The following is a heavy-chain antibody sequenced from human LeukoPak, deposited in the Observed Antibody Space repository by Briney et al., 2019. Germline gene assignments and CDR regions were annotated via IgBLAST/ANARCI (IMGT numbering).Heavy chain of an antibody. CDR3: ARLGTVTYYYDSSGYNFFDY. J-gene: IGHJ4*02. CDR1: GYSISSGYY. Sequence: SETLSLTCAVSGYSISSGYYWGWIRQPPGKGLEWIGSIYHSGSTYYNPSFKSRDTISVDTSKNQFSLKLSSVTAADTAVYYCARLGTVTYYYDSSGYNFFDYWGQGTLVTVSS. CDR2: IYHSGST. D-gene: IGHD3-22*01. V-gene: IGHV4-38-2*01.